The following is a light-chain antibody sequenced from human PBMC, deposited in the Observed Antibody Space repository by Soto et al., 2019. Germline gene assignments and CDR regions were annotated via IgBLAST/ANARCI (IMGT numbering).Light chain of an antibody. Sequence: QPVLTQPASVSGSPGQSITISCTGTSNDIGNYNYVSWYQQHPGKAPKVMIYEVSNRPSGISNRFSGSKSGNTASLTISGLQAEDEADYYCTSYTTISTLYVFGSGTQLTVL. CDR2: EVS. CDR3: TSYTTISTLYV. J-gene: IGLJ7*01. V-gene: IGLV2-14*01. CDR1: SNDIGNYNY.